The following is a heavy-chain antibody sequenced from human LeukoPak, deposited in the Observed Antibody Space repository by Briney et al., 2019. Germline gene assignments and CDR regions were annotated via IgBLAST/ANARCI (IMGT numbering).Heavy chain of an antibody. J-gene: IGHJ4*02. Sequence: GGSLRLSCAASGFTFSSYDMSWVRQAPGKGLEWVSGISGSGGSTNYADSVKGRFTISRDNSKNTLYLQMNSLRAEDTALYYCAKENYYDSIRASTYFDYWGQGTLVTVSS. CDR2: ISGSGGST. CDR3: AKENYYDSIRASTYFDY. CDR1: GFTFSSYD. V-gene: IGHV3-23*01. D-gene: IGHD3-22*01.